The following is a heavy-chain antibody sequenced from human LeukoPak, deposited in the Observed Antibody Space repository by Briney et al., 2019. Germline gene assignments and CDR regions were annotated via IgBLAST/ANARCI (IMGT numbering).Heavy chain of an antibody. CDR2: IVSNGGST. Sequence: GGSLRLSCSASGFTFSSSAMHWVGQAPGKGLEYVSAIVSNGGSTYYADSVKGRFTISRDNSKNTLYLQMSSLRAEDTAVYYCVKPSGYSGYGYFFDYWGQGTLVTVSS. J-gene: IGHJ4*02. CDR1: GFTFSSSA. D-gene: IGHD5-12*01. V-gene: IGHV3-64D*06. CDR3: VKPSGYSGYGYFFDY.